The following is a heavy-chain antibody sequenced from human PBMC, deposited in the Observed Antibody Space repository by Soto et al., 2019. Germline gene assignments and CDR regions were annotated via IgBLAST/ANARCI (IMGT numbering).Heavy chain of an antibody. CDR2: ISYDGSNK. D-gene: IGHD6-6*01. V-gene: IGHV3-30-3*01. Sequence: GGSLRLSCAASGFTFSSYAMHWVRQAPGKGLEWVAVISYDGSNKYYADSVKGRFTISRDNSKNTLYLQMNSLRAEDTAVYYCAREEPQLEGLDPWGQGTLVTVS. CDR3: AREEPQLEGLDP. CDR1: GFTFSSYA. J-gene: IGHJ5*02.